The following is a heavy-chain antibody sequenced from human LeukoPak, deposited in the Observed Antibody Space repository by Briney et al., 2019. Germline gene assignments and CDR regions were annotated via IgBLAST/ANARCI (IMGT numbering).Heavy chain of an antibody. CDR1: GFTFSTAW. V-gene: IGHV3-15*01. Sequence: GGSLRLSCAASGFTFSTAWMSWVRQAPGRGLEWVGRLKSKNDGGTADYAAPAKGRFTISRDDSINMLYLQMNSLKTDDTAVYYCTTDWSSSSHWGQGTLVTVSS. CDR2: LKSKNDGGTA. CDR3: TTDWSSSSH. D-gene: IGHD6-13*01. J-gene: IGHJ4*02.